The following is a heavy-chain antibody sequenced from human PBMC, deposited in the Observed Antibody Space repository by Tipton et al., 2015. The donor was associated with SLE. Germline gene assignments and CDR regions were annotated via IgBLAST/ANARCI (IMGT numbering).Heavy chain of an antibody. Sequence: LRLSCTVSGGSISSDYWSWIRQPPGKGLQWIGYIYTSGSTNYNPSLKSRVTMSVDTSKNQFSLKLSSVTAADTAVYYCARVDISQRAFDIWGQGIMVTVSS. J-gene: IGHJ3*02. CDR3: ARVDISQRAFDI. CDR1: GGSISSDY. CDR2: IYTSGST. V-gene: IGHV4-4*08. D-gene: IGHD3-3*02.